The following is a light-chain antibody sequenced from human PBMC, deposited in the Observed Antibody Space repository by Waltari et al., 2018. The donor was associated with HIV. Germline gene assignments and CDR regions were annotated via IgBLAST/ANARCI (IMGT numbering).Light chain of an antibody. V-gene: IGLV1-47*02. CDR2: NTE. Sequence: QSVLTQPPSMSRPPGQRVFISCSGSRSNIGNNFVSWFQEVSGRAPKLIIDNTEQRPSGVPDRFAAAKSGSSASLAITGLQSDDEAVYFCASRDDNLSHWVFGGGTKLTV. J-gene: IGLJ3*02. CDR1: RSNIGNNF. CDR3: ASRDDNLSHWV.